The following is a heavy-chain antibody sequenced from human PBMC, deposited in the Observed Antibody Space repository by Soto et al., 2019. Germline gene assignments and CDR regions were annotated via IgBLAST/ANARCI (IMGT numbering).Heavy chain of an antibody. CDR1: GGSVSSGSYY. J-gene: IGHJ6*02. CDR3: ARGLYSNYHYYYYYGMDV. CDR2: IYYSGST. V-gene: IGHV4-61*01. Sequence: SETLSLTCTVSGGSVSSGSYYWSWIRQPPGKGLEWIGYIYYSGSTNYNPSLKSRVTISVDTSKNQFSLKLSSVTAADTAVYYCARGLYSNYHYYYYYGMDVWGQGTTVTVSS. D-gene: IGHD4-4*01.